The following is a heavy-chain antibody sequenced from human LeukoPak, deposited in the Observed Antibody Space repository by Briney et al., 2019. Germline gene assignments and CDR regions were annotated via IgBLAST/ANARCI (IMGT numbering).Heavy chain of an antibody. CDR1: GFTFCSYG. J-gene: IGHJ6*04. D-gene: IGHD6-19*01. CDR2: IWYDGSNK. V-gene: IGHV3-33*01. Sequence: GGSLRLSCAASGFTFCSYGMHWVRQAPGKGLEWVAVIWYDGSNKYYADSVKGRFTISRDNSKNTLYLQMNSLRAEDTAVYYCARYSSGWTRGVYYYYYGMDVWGKGTTVTVSS. CDR3: ARYSSGWTRGVYYYYYGMDV.